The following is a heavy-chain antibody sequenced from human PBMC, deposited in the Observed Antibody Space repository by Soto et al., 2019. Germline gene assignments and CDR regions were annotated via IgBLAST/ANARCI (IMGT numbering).Heavy chain of an antibody. J-gene: IGHJ4*02. V-gene: IGHV1-69*06. CDR3: ARDMTRTVVPYFDF. CDR1: GGTFSNYV. D-gene: IGHD1-7*01. Sequence: QVQLVQSGAEVKKPGSSVKVSCKASGGTFSNYVVNWVRQAPGQGLEWMGRIIPISGAANYAQKFQGRVTITADKSMGTSYMELRSLRSEDTAVYYCARDMTRTVVPYFDFWGQGTLVTVSS. CDR2: IIPISGAA.